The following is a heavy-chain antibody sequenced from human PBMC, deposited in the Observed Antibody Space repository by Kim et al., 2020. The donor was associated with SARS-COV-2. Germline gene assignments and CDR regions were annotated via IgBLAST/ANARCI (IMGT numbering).Heavy chain of an antibody. V-gene: IGHV1-69*13. CDR2: IIPIFGTA. D-gene: IGHD3-10*01. J-gene: IGHJ6*02. CDR1: GGTFSSYA. CDR3: ARVWYYGSGRNGDYYYYGMDV. Sequence: SVKVSCKASGGTFSSYAISWVRQAPGQGLEWMGGIIPIFGTANYAQKFQGRVTITADESTSTAYMELSSLRSEDTAVYYCARVWYYGSGRNGDYYYYGMDVWGQGTTVTVSS.